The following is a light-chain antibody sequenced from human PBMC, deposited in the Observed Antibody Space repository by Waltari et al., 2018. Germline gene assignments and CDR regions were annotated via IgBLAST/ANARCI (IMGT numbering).Light chain of an antibody. V-gene: IGLV1-44*01. CDR2: YGN. CDR1: TSNVGTNP. Sequence: QSALTQPPSISGTPGQTVTISCSWGTSNVGTNPVNWYQQVPGTTPKLLIFYGNLRPSGVPDRFSGSESDTSASLAISGLQSQDEADYSCATWDDSVTGHSVFGGGTKVTVL. CDR3: ATWDDSVTGHSV. J-gene: IGLJ2*01.